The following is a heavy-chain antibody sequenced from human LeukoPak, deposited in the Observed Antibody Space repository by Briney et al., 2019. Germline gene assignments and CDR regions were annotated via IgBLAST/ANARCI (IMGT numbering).Heavy chain of an antibody. CDR3: AKGIYSSGWSYFDY. CDR1: GFTFSNSA. CDR2: LSGSGITT. V-gene: IGHV3-23*01. J-gene: IGHJ4*01. D-gene: IGHD6-19*01. Sequence: SGGSLRLSCAASGFTFSNSAMSWVRQAPGKGLEWVSTLSGSGITTYYADSVKGRFTISRDNYKNKLYMQMNSLRAEDTAVYYCAKGIYSSGWSYFDYWGHGTLVTVSS.